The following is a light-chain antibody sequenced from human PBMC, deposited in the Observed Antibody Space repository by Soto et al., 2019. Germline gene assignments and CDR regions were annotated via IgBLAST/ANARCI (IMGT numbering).Light chain of an antibody. J-gene: IGLJ2*01. Sequence: QLVLTQPPSVSGAPGQRVTISCTGSSSNIGAGYDVHWYQQLPGTAPKLLIYGNSNRPSGVPDRFSGSKSGTSASLAITGLQAEDEADYYCAAWDDSLSGLVFGGGTKLTVL. V-gene: IGLV1-40*01. CDR2: GNS. CDR1: SSNIGAGYD. CDR3: AAWDDSLSGLV.